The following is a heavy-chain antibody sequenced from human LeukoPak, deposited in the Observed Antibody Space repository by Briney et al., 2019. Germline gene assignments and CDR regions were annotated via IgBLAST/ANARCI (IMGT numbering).Heavy chain of an antibody. CDR1: GYTFTSYD. D-gene: IGHD4-17*01. J-gene: IGHJ3*02. V-gene: IGHV1-18*01. CDR2: ISPYNGDT. Sequence: ASVKVSCKASGYTFTSYDINWVRQATGQGLEWMGWISPYNGDTNYAQKFQGRVTMTTDTSTSTAYMEMRSLRSDDTAVYYCARGGPDDGDYDSFDIRGQGTMVTVSS. CDR3: ARGGPDDGDYDSFDI.